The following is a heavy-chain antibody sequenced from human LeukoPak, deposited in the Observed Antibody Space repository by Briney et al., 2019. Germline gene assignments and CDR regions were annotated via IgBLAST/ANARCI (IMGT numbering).Heavy chain of an antibody. CDR1: GFTVSSNY. CDR3: ARDMVATNYYFDY. CDR2: IYSGGST. V-gene: IGHV3-66*01. Sequence: GGSLRLSCAASGFTVSSNYMSWVRQAPGKGLEWVPVIYSGGSTYYADSVKGRFTISRDNSKNTLYLQMNSLRAEDTAVYYCARDMVATNYYFDYWGQGTLVTVSS. D-gene: IGHD5-12*01. J-gene: IGHJ4*02.